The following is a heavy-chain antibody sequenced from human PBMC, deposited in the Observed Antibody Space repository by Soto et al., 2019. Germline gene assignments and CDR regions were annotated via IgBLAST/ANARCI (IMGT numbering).Heavy chain of an antibody. Sequence: GGSLRLSCAASGFSFSNYAMNWVRQAPGKGLEWVSGISGGGGGTYYADSVKGRFTISRDNSKNMMYLQMNSLRADDTAVYYCAKNRGLQYYFDYWGQGTLVTVSS. CDR2: ISGGGGGT. V-gene: IGHV3-23*01. J-gene: IGHJ4*02. CDR1: GFSFSNYA. CDR3: AKNRGLQYYFDY.